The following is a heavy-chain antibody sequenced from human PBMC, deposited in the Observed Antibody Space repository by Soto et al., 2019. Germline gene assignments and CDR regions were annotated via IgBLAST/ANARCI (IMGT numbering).Heavy chain of an antibody. CDR3: ARYRPNHEWFDP. CDR1: GGSVSSGDYY. V-gene: IGHV4-39*01. Sequence: PSETLSLTCTVSGGSVSSGDYYWGWIRQPPGQGLECIAIIYYSGDTRYSPSLKSRVTISMDTSQNQFSLKLTSVTAADTAIYYCARYRPNHEWFDPWGQGTLVTVSS. J-gene: IGHJ5*02. D-gene: IGHD6-6*01. CDR2: IYYSGDT.